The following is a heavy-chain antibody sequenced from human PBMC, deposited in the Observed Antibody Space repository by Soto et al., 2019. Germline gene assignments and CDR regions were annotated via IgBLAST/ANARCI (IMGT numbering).Heavy chain of an antibody. CDR2: IIPILGIA. CDR1: GGTFSSYT. Sequence: QVQLVQSGAEVKKPGSSVKVSCKASGGTFSSYTISWVRQAPGQGLEWMGRIIPILGIANYAQKFQGRVTITAEKSTSTAYMELSSLRSEDTAVYYCARVDVVVTLDQYYYYGMDVWGQGTTVTVSS. J-gene: IGHJ6*02. V-gene: IGHV1-69*02. CDR3: ARVDVVVTLDQYYYYGMDV. D-gene: IGHD2-21*02.